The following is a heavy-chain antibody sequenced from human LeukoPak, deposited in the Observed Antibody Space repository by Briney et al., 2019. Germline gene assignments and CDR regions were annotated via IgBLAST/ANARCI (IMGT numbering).Heavy chain of an antibody. CDR2: TNWNGGST. CDR1: GFTFADYG. D-gene: IGHD2-15*01. J-gene: IGHJ3*02. CDR3: ARGLQAFDI. V-gene: IGHV3-20*04. Sequence: PGRSLRLSCAASGFTFADYGMSWVRQAPGKGLEWVSGTNWNGGSTGYADSVKGRFTISRDNAKNSLYLQMNSLRAEDTALYYCARGLQAFDIWGQGTMVTVSS.